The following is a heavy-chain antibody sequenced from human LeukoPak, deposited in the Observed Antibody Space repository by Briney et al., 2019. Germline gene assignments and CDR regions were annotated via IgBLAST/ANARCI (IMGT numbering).Heavy chain of an antibody. CDR1: GGTFSSYA. J-gene: IGHJ6*03. CDR3: ARPSGMAEKGTNYYYYMDV. CDR2: IIPIFGTA. D-gene: IGHD3-10*01. V-gene: IGHV1-69*06. Sequence: GASVKVSCKASGGTFSSYAISWVRQAPGQGLEWVGGIIPIFGTANYAQKFQGRVTITADKSTSTAYMELSSLRSEDTAVYYCARPSGMAEKGTNYYYYMDVWGKGTTVTVSS.